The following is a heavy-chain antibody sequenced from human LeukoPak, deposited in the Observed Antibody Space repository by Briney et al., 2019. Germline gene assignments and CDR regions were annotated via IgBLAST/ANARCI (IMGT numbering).Heavy chain of an antibody. D-gene: IGHD6-19*01. CDR1: GFTFSSYG. J-gene: IGHJ4*02. Sequence: PGGSLRLSCAASGFTFSSYGKHWVRQAPGKGLEWVAVISYDGSNKYYADSVKGRFTISRDNSKNTLYLQMNSLRAEDTAVYYCARRGSSGWLYWGQGTLVTVSS. CDR3: ARRGSSGWLY. V-gene: IGHV3-30*03. CDR2: ISYDGSNK.